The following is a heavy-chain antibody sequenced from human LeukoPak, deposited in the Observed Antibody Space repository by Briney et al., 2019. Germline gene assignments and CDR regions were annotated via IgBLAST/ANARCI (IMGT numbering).Heavy chain of an antibody. CDR2: ISSSGSTI. J-gene: IGHJ6*04. CDR3: AREGAAAGHYYGMDV. D-gene: IGHD6-13*01. CDR1: GFTLSSYE. V-gene: IGHV3-48*03. Sequence: GGSPRLSCATSGFTLSSYEMKWARKTPGKGLEWVSYISSSGSTIYYADSVKGRFTISRDKDKNSLYLQMNSLRAEDTAVYYCAREGAAAGHYYGMDVWGKGTTVTVSS.